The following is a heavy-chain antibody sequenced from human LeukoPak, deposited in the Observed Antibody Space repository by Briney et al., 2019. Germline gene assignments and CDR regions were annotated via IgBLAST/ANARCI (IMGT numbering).Heavy chain of an antibody. D-gene: IGHD2-15*01. J-gene: IGHJ4*02. V-gene: IGHV3-23*01. Sequence: PGGSLRLSCAASGFTFSSYAMSWVRQAPGKGLEWVSAISGSGGSTYYADPVKGQFTISRDNSKNTLYLQMNSLRAEDTAVYYCAPYCSGGSCYVVDYWGQGTLVTVSS. CDR3: APYCSGGSCYVVDY. CDR1: GFTFSSYA. CDR2: ISGSGGST.